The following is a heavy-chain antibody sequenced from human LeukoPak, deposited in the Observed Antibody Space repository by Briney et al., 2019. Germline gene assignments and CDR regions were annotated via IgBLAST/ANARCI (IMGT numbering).Heavy chain of an antibody. CDR2: IYYSGST. Sequence: SKTLSLTCTVSGGSISSHYWSWIRQPPGKGLEWIGYIYYSGSTNYNPSLKSRVTISVDTSKNQFSLKLSSVTAADTAMYYCARVPRKQLGPAAFDPWGQGTLVTVSS. D-gene: IGHD1-1*01. V-gene: IGHV4-59*11. CDR3: ARVPRKQLGPAAFDP. CDR1: GGSISSHY. J-gene: IGHJ5*02.